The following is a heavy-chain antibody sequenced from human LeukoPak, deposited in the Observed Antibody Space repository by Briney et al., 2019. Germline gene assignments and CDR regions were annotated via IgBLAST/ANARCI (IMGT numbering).Heavy chain of an antibody. Sequence: GGSLRLSCAASGFTFSVHGMIWFRQAPGKGKDWVANINQGGSGKYYVDSVKGRYTISRDNANNLLYLQMNSLRGEDTAVYYCTRDRSRAEDGWGQGTLVTVSS. V-gene: IGHV3-7*01. CDR1: GFTFSVHG. D-gene: IGHD1-14*01. CDR3: TRDRSRAEDG. CDR2: INQGGSGK. J-gene: IGHJ4*02.